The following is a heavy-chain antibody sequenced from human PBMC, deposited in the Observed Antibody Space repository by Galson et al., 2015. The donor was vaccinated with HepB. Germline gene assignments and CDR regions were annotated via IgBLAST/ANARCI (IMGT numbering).Heavy chain of an antibody. CDR2: IKSKTDGGTT. V-gene: IGHV3-15*01. CDR1: GFIFSNAW. Sequence: SLSLSCAASGFIFSNAWMIWVRQAPGKGLEWVGRIKSKTDGGTTDYAAPVKGRFTISRDDSENTLYLQMNSLKTDDTAVYYCTTKNLPAATDYWGQGTLVTVSS. J-gene: IGHJ4*02. CDR3: TTKNLPAATDY. D-gene: IGHD2-2*01.